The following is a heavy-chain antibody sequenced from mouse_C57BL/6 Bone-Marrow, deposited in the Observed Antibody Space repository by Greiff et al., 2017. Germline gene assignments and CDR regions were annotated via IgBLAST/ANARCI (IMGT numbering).Heavy chain of an antibody. D-gene: IGHD1-1*01. CDR2: IYPGDGDT. CDR3: ARLLFITTPMDY. V-gene: IGHV1-80*01. J-gene: IGHJ4*01. Sequence: QVQLKQSGAELVKPGASVKISCKASGYAFSSYWMNWVKQRPGKGLEWIGQIYPGDGDTNYNGKFKGKATLTADKSSSTAYMQLSSLTSEDSAVYFCARLLFITTPMDYWGQGTSVTVSS. CDR1: GYAFSSYW.